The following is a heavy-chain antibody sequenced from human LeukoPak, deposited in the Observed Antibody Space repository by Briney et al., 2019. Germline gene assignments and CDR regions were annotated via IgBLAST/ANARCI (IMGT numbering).Heavy chain of an antibody. D-gene: IGHD3-16*02. CDR2: IYYSGST. CDR1: GGSISSYY. V-gene: IGHV4-59*01. Sequence: SETLSLTCTVSGGSISSYYWSWIRQPPGKGLERIGYIYYSGSTNYNPSLKSRVTISVDTSKNQFSLKLSSVTAADTAVYYCARIIMITFGGVIGTFDYWGQGTLVTVSS. CDR3: ARIIMITFGGVIGTFDY. J-gene: IGHJ4*02.